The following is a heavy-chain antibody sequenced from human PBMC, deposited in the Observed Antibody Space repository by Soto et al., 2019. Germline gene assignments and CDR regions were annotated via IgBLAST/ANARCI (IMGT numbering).Heavy chain of an antibody. Sequence: GGSLRLSCAASGFTVSSNYMSWVRQAPGKGQEWVSVIYSGGSTYYADSVKGRFTISRDNSKNTLYLQMNSLRAEDTAVYYFAIEVTMVRGGIITRGYYMDVWGKGTTVTVSS. V-gene: IGHV3-66*01. CDR1: GFTVSSNY. D-gene: IGHD3-10*01. CDR3: AIEVTMVRGGIITRGYYMDV. J-gene: IGHJ6*03. CDR2: IYSGGST.